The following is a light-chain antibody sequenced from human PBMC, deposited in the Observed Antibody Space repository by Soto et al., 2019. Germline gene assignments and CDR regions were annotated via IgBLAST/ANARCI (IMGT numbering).Light chain of an antibody. J-gene: IGKJ1*01. CDR2: KAS. V-gene: IGKV1-5*03. Sequence: QSASTVSAYVRDRVTVTCRASQTISSWLACYQQKPGKAPKLLIYKASTLKSGVPSRFSGSGSGTEFTLTISSLQPDDFAPYYCQHSNSYSEAFAQGTMVAIK. CDR1: QTISSW. CDR3: QHSNSYSEA.